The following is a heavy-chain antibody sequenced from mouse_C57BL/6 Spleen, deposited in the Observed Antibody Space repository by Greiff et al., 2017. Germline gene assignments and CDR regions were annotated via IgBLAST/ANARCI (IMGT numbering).Heavy chain of an antibody. D-gene: IGHD1-1*01. CDR3: ARRDYGSSGDFDV. J-gene: IGHJ1*03. CDR2: IDPSDSYT. V-gene: IGHV1-69*01. Sequence: QVQLQQPGAELVMPGASVKLSCKASGYTFTSYWMHWVKQRPGQGLEWIGEIDPSDSYTNYNQKFKGKSTLTVDKSSSTAYMQLSSLTSEDSPVYYCARRDYGSSGDFDVWGTGTTVTVSS. CDR1: GYTFTSYW.